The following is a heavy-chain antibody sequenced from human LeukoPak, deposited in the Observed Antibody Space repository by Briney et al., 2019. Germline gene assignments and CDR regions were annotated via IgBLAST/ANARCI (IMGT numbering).Heavy chain of an antibody. V-gene: IGHV1-69*13. J-gene: IGHJ4*02. CDR1: GGAFRSYA. D-gene: IGHD3-22*01. CDR2: IIPIFGTA. Sequence: SVKVSCKASGGAFRSYAISWVRQAPGQGLEWMGGIIPIFGTANYAQKFQGRVTITADESTSTAYMELSSLRSEDTAVYYCARVRLMYYYDSSGYYWSYWGQGTLVTVSS. CDR3: ARVRLMYYYDSSGYYWSY.